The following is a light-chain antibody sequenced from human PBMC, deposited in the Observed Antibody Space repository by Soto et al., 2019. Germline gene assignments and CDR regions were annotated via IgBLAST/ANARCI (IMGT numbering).Light chain of an antibody. CDR3: QQRTNWPLT. CDR2: DAS. J-gene: IGKJ4*01. Sequence: EIVLTQSPATLSLSPGERATLSCRASRSVITFLAWYQQKPGQAPRLLLYDASKRATGVPTRFSGSGSGTDFTLTISSLEPEDFAVYYCQQRTNWPLTFGGGTKVERK. CDR1: RSVITF. V-gene: IGKV3-11*01.